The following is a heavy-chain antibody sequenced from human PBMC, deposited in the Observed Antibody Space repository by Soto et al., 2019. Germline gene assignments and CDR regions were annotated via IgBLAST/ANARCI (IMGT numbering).Heavy chain of an antibody. Sequence: GESLKISCKGSGYSFTSYWISWVRQMPGKGLEWMGRIDPSDSYTNYSPSFQGHVTISADKSISTAYLQWSSLKASDTAMYYCARPGVLLWFGEDYYGMDVWGQGTTVTVSS. CDR3: ARPGVLLWFGEDYYGMDV. CDR2: IDPSDSYT. D-gene: IGHD3-10*01. V-gene: IGHV5-10-1*01. CDR1: GYSFTSYW. J-gene: IGHJ6*02.